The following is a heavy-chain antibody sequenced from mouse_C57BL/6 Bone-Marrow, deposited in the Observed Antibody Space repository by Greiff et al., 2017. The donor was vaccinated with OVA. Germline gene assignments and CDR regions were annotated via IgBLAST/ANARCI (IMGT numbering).Heavy chain of an antibody. CDR3: ARRGYSNGDWFAY. CDR2: IHPNSGST. Sequence: QVKLQQPGAELVKPGASVKLSCKASGYTFTSYWMHWVKQRPGQGLEWIGMIHPNSGSTNYNEKFKSKATLTVDKSSSTSYMQLSSLTSEDAAVYYCARRGYSNGDWFAYWGQGTLVTVSA. CDR1: GYTFTSYW. V-gene: IGHV1-64*01. J-gene: IGHJ3*01. D-gene: IGHD2-5*01.